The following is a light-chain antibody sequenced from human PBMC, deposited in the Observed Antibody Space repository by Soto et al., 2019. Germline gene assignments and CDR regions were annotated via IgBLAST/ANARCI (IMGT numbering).Light chain of an antibody. V-gene: IGKV3-11*01. CDR3: QQRSNWPLT. Sequence: EIVLTQSPATLSLSPGGRATLSCRASQSVTSYLPLYQQKPGQAPRLLIYDASNRATGIPARFSGSGSGTDFTLTISSLEPEDLAVYYCQQRSNWPLTFGGGTKVEIK. J-gene: IGKJ4*01. CDR2: DAS. CDR1: QSVTSY.